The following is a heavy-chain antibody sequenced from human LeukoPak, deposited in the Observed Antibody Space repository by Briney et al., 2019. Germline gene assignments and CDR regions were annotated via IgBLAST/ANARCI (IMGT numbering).Heavy chain of an antibody. J-gene: IGHJ4*02. Sequence: GGSLRLSCVASGFNFSTYGMHWVRQAPGKGLEWVATIWYDGNNKYYADALKGRLTISRDNSKNKLSLQMNSLRVEDTAVYYCARDGSPYSRAGDYWGQGTLVTVSS. D-gene: IGHD6-25*01. CDR2: IWYDGNNK. CDR3: ARDGSPYSRAGDY. CDR1: GFNFSTYG. V-gene: IGHV3-33*01.